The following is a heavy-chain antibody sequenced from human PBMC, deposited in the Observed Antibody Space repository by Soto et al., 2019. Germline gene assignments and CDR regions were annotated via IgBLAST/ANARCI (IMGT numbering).Heavy chain of an antibody. V-gene: IGHV4-61*01. D-gene: IGHD2-15*01. CDR3: VRQYSCDCSGGLLPGGFDV. CDR2: IYYSGST. Sequence: SETLSLTCTVSGDSVSSGLYYWGWVRQPPGKGLEWIGYIYYSGSTNYNPSLENRVTMSLATSKNQFSLRLRSVTAADTAVYCFVRQYSCDCSGGLLPGGFDVWGQGTTVTVSS. CDR1: GDSVSSGLYY. J-gene: IGHJ6*02.